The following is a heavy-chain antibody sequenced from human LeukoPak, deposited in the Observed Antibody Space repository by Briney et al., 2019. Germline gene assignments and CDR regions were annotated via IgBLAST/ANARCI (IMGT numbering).Heavy chain of an antibody. Sequence: GGSLRLSCAASGFTFSDYAMSWVRQAPGKGLEWVSAISGSGGGTYYADSVKGRFTISRDNSENTLYLEMSSLRVEDTAVYYCAKGGRGMGSTVRWLDPWGQGTLVTVSS. V-gene: IGHV3-23*01. CDR3: AKGGRGMGSTVRWLDP. CDR2: ISGSGGGT. J-gene: IGHJ5*02. CDR1: GFTFSDYA. D-gene: IGHD3-10*01.